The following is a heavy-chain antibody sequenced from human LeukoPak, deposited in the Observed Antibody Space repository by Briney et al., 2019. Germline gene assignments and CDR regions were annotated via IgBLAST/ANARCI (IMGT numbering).Heavy chain of an antibody. CDR3: ARERVTGSYYGAEYFQH. Sequence: GRSLRLSCAASGFTFSSYAMHWVRQAPGKGLEWVAVISYDGSNKYYADSVKGRFTISRDNSKNTLYLQMNSLRAEDTAVYYCARERVTGSYYGAEYFQHWGQGTLVTVSS. J-gene: IGHJ1*01. CDR2: ISYDGSNK. CDR1: GFTFSSYA. D-gene: IGHD1-26*01. V-gene: IGHV3-30-3*01.